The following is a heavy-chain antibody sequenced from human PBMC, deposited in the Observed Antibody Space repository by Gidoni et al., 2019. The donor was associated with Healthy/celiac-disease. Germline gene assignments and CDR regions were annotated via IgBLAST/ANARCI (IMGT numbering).Heavy chain of an antibody. CDR2: ISGSGGST. CDR1: GFPFSSYA. V-gene: IGHV3-23*01. Sequence: EVQLLESGGGLVQPGGSQRLSCAAPGFPFSSYAMSWVRQAPGKGLEWVSAISGSGGSTYYADSVKGRFTISRDNSKNTLYLQMNSLRAEDTAVYYCAKGQQLALYYGMDVWGQGTTVTVSS. J-gene: IGHJ6*02. CDR3: AKGQQLALYYGMDV. D-gene: IGHD6-13*01.